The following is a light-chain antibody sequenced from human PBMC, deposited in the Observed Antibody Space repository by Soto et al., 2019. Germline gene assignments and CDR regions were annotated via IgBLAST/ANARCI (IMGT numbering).Light chain of an antibody. CDR3: QQYNSYSTT. V-gene: IGKV1-5*03. CDR1: QSISSW. J-gene: IGKJ1*01. CDR2: KAS. Sequence: DIQMTQSPSTLSASVGDRVTITCRASQSISSWLAWYQQKPGKAPKLLIYKASSLESGVPSRFSGSGSGTAFTLTISSLQPADFATYYCQQYNSYSTTFGQGTKVEIK.